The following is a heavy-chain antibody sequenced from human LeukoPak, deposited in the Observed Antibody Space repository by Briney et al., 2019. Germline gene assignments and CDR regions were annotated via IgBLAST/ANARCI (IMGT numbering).Heavy chain of an antibody. Sequence: TGGSLRLSCAASGFTFSSYSMNWVRQAPGKGLEWVSYISSSSSTIYYADSVKGRFAISRDNAKNSLYLQMNSLRAEDTAVYYCARAEYCYYCGMDVWGQGTTVIVSS. V-gene: IGHV3-48*04. J-gene: IGHJ6*02. CDR2: ISSSSSTI. CDR1: GFTFSSYS. CDR3: ARAEYCYYCGMDV. D-gene: IGHD2/OR15-2a*01.